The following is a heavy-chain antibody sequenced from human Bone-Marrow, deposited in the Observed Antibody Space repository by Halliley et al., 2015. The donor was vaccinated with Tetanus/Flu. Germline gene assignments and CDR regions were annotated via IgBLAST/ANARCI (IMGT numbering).Heavy chain of an antibody. V-gene: IGHV4-59*01. J-gene: IGHJ4*02. D-gene: IGHD3-22*01. CDR1: GSSISPYY. CDR2: IYYTGSN. Sequence: LRLSCSVPGSSISPYYWSWIRQTTGKELDWIGYIYYTGSNNYNPALKSRVSLSVDTSKHQFSLKLTSVTAADTAVYYCARGGGIYDSNFFYAFWGQGALVTVSS. CDR3: ARGGGIYDSNFFYAF.